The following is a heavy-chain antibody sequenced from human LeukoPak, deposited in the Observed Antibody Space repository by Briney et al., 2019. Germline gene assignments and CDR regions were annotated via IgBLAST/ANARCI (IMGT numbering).Heavy chain of an antibody. CDR1: GFKFDDYG. D-gene: IGHD3-22*01. V-gene: IGHV3-20*04. CDR3: AGYYYDSSRGFDL. Sequence: GGSLRLSCAASGFKFDDYGMSWVRQAPGKGLEWVCDINWNGAWTGYADSVKGRFAISRDNAKNSLYLQMNSLRAEDTALYYCAGYYYDSSRGFDLRGQGTLVTVSA. J-gene: IGHJ5*02. CDR2: INWNGAWT.